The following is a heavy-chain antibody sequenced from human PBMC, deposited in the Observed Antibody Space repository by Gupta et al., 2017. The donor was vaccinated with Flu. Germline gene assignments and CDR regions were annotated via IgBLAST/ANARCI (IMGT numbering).Heavy chain of an antibody. Sequence: QVQLVQSGAEVKKPGASVKVSCKASEYTFTAYSIHWVRQAPGQGLEWMGRINPHSGTTNYEQKFQGRVTVTMDTPISTAYMDLSRLRSDDTAVYYCAREKHCSTSSCYRWFDPWGQGTLVTVSS. V-gene: IGHV1-2*06. J-gene: IGHJ5*02. CDR2: INPHSGTT. CDR3: AREKHCSTSSCYRWFDP. CDR1: EYTFTAYS. D-gene: IGHD2-2*02.